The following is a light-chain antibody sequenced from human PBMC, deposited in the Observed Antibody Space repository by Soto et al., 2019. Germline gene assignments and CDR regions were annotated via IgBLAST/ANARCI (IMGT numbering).Light chain of an antibody. V-gene: IGKV3-20*01. J-gene: IGKJ1*01. CDR1: QSLSGNY. CDR2: GAS. CDR3: QQYGSSPRT. Sequence: NVLTQSPGTLSLSPGERATLSCRASQSLSGNYLAWYQQKPGQAPRLLIYGASSRATGIPDRFSGSGSGTDFTLTISRLEPEDFAVYYCQQYGSSPRTFGQGTNVDIK.